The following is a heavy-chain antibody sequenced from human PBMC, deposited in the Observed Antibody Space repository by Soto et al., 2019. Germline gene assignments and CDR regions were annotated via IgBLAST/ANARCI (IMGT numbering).Heavy chain of an antibody. Sequence: EVQLVESGGGLVKPGGSLRLSCAASGFSFSSYSMDWVRQAPGKGLEWVSSISSSSSYIYYADSVKGRFTISRDNAKNSLYPQMNSLRAEGTAVYYCARDMASSTSAFAPWGQGTLVTVSS. J-gene: IGHJ5*02. V-gene: IGHV3-21*01. D-gene: IGHD2-2*01. CDR3: ARDMASSTSAFAP. CDR1: GFSFSSYS. CDR2: ISSSSSYI.